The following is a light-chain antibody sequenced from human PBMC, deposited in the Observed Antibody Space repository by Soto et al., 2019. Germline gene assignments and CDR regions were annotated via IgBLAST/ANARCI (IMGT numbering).Light chain of an antibody. Sequence: DIQLTQSPSFLSASVGDRVTITCRASEGISTYLAWYQQKPGKAPNLLIYGASTLQSGVPSRFSGSGSGTEFTLTISSLQPEDFAIYYCQRLRSYPFIFGGGTKVEI. CDR2: GAS. J-gene: IGKJ4*01. CDR3: QRLRSYPFI. CDR1: EGISTY. V-gene: IGKV1-9*01.